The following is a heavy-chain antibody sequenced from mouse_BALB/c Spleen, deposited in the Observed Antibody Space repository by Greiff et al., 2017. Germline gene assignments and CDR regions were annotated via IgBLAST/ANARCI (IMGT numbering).Heavy chain of an antibody. CDR1: GYTFTSYW. CDR2: IYPSDSYT. V-gene: IGHV1-69*02. J-gene: IGHJ1*01. Sequence: QVQVQQPGAELVRPGASVKLSCKASGYTFTSYWINWVKQRPGQGLEWIGNIYPSDSYTNYNQKFKDKATWTVDKSSSTAYMQLSSPTSEDSAVYYCTRLITTAYWYFDVWGAGTTVTVSS. CDR3: TRLITTAYWYFDV. D-gene: IGHD1-2*01.